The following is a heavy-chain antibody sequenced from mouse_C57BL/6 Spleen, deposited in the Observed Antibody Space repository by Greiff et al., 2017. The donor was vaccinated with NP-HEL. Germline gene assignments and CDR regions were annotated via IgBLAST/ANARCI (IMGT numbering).Heavy chain of an antibody. Sequence: EVMLVESGGGLVKPGGSLKPSCAASGFTFSSYAMSWVRQTPEKRLEWVATISDGGSYTYYPDNVKGRFTISRDNAKNNLYLQMSHLKSEDTAMYYCARHYGYDDYAMDYWGQGTSVTVSS. J-gene: IGHJ4*01. CDR3: ARHYGYDDYAMDY. CDR1: GFTFSSYA. CDR2: ISDGGSYT. D-gene: IGHD2-2*01. V-gene: IGHV5-4*03.